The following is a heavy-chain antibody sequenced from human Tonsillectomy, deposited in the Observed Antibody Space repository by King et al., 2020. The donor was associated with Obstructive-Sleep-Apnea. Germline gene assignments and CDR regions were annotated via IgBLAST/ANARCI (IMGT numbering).Heavy chain of an antibody. V-gene: IGHV4-31*03. D-gene: IGHD3-9*01. J-gene: IGHJ4*02. Sequence: VQLQESGPGLVKPSQTLSLTCTVSGGSISSGGYYWSWIRQHPGKGLEWIGYIYYSGSTYYNPSLKSRVTISVDTSKNQFSLKLSSVAAADTAVYYCARVNYDILTGYFLDYWGQGTLVTVSS. CDR2: IYYSGST. CDR1: GGSISSGGYY. CDR3: ARVNYDILTGYFLDY.